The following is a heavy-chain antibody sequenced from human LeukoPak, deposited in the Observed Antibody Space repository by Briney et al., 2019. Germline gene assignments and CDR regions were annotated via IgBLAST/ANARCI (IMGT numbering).Heavy chain of an antibody. J-gene: IGHJ4*02. CDR2: IYHSGST. D-gene: IGHD6-19*01. CDR1: GDSFSDYY. Sequence: SETLSLTCIVSGDSFSDYYWSWIRQPPGKGLEWIGYIYHSGSTNYNPSLKSRVTISVDTSKNHFSLKLSSVTAADTAVYYCARCGSGWTSFDYWGQGTLVTSP. V-gene: IGHV4-59*01. CDR3: ARCGSGWTSFDY.